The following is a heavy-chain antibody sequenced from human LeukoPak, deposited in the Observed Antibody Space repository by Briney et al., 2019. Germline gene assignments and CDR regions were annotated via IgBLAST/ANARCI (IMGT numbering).Heavy chain of an antibody. V-gene: IGHV3-23*01. J-gene: IGHJ4*02. CDR3: ARGYCSSTNCYGFFWC. CDR1: GFTFSSYA. CDR2: ISGSGGST. Sequence: GGSLRLSCAASGFTFSSYAMSWVRQAPGKGLEWVSAISGSGGSTYYADSVKGRFTISRDNSKNTLYLQMNSLRAEDTAVYYCARGYCSSTNCYGFFWCWGQGTLVTVSS. D-gene: IGHD2-2*01.